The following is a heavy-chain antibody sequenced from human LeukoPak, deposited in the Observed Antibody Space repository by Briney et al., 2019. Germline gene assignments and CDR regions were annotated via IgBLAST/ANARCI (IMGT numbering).Heavy chain of an antibody. CDR1: GYTFTGYY. Sequence: ASVKVSCKASGYTFTGYYMRWVRQAPGQGLEWMGWINPNSGGTNYAQKFQGRVTMTRDTSISTAYMELSRLRSDDTAVYYCAATHYYDSSGYYYGFDYWGQGTLVTVSS. D-gene: IGHD3-22*01. CDR2: INPNSGGT. J-gene: IGHJ4*02. V-gene: IGHV1-2*02. CDR3: AATHYYDSSGYYYGFDY.